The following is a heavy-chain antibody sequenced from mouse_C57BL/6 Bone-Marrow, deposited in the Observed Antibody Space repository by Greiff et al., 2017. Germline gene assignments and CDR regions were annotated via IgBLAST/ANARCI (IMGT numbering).Heavy chain of an antibody. Sequence: EVKLMESGPGLVKPSQSLSLTCSVTGYSITSGYYWNWIRQFPGNKLEWMGYISYDGSNNYNPSLKNRISITRDTSKNQFFLKLNSVNTEDTATYYCARAGVYYGSHDYWGQGTTLTVSS. D-gene: IGHD1-1*01. J-gene: IGHJ2*01. CDR1: GYSITSGYY. CDR3: ARAGVYYGSHDY. CDR2: ISYDGSN. V-gene: IGHV3-6*01.